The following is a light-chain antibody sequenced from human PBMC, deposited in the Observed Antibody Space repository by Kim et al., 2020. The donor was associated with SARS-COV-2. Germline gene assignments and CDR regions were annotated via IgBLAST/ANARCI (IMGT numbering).Light chain of an antibody. V-gene: IGLV2-23*02. Sequence: GQSITISCTGTSNDVGNYNYVSWYQQHPGKVPKLIIYEVDKRPSGVSNHFSGSKSGNTASLRISGLQAEDEGDYYCCSYAGNSVVVFGGGTQLTVL. CDR1: SNDVGNYNY. CDR3: CSYAGNSVVV. J-gene: IGLJ2*01. CDR2: EVD.